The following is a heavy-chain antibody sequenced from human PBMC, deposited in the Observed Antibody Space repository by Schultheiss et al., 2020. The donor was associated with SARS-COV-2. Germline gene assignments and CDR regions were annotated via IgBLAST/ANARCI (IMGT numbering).Heavy chain of an antibody. J-gene: IGHJ4*02. CDR2: ISWNSGSI. Sequence: LRLSCAASGFTFDDYAMHWVRQAPGKGLEWVSGISWNSGSIGYADSVKGRFTISRDNSKNTVYLQMNSLAAEDTALYYCAKAGTYGSGIYDFWGQGTLLTVSS. D-gene: IGHD3-10*01. V-gene: IGHV3-9*01. CDR3: AKAGTYGSGIYDF. CDR1: GFTFDDYA.